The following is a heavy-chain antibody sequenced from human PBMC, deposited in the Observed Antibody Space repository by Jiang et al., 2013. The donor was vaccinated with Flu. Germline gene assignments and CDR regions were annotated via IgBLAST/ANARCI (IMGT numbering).Heavy chain of an antibody. CDR1: GGSISSSNYY. V-gene: IGHV4-39*01. Sequence: GPGLVKPSETLSLTCTVSGGSISSSNYYWAWIRQPPGKGLEWIGSIYYSGSTLYNPSLRSRVTISVDTSKNQFYLSLNSATAADTAVYYCVRRLHLSYYDTSGRQFSAQRYFDYWGQGALVAVSS. J-gene: IGHJ4*02. CDR2: IYYSGST. D-gene: IGHD3-22*01. CDR3: VRRLHLSYYDTSGRQFSAQRYFDY.